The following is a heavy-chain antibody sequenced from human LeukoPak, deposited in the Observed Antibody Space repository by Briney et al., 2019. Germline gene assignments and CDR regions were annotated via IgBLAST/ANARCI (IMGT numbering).Heavy chain of an antibody. CDR2: ISTYNGDT. CDR3: ARPMRAAAGPRYYYYYGMDV. D-gene: IGHD6-13*01. V-gene: IGHV1-18*01. CDR1: AYRFTSYG. Sequence: GASVKVSCKASAYRFTSYGISWVRQAPGQGLEWMGWISTYNGDTKVAQKFQGRVSMTTDTSSRTAYKELRSLRTDDTAVYYCARPMRAAAGPRYYYYYGMDVWGQGTTVTVSS. J-gene: IGHJ6*02.